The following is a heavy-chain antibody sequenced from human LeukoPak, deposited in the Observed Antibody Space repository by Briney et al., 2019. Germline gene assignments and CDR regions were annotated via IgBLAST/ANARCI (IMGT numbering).Heavy chain of an antibody. V-gene: IGHV4-30-2*01. CDR2: IYHSGST. J-gene: IGHJ3*02. Sequence: SETLSLTCTVSGGSISSGGDYWSWIRQPPGKGLEWIGYIYHSGSTYYNPSLKSRVTISVDRSKNQFSLKLSSVTAADTAVYHCASIVVVPAASISAFDIWGQGTMVTVSS. CDR3: ASIVVVPAASISAFDI. CDR1: GGSISSGGDY. D-gene: IGHD2-2*01.